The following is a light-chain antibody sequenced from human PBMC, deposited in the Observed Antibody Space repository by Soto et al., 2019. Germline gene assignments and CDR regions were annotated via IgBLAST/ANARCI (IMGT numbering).Light chain of an antibody. J-gene: IGLJ1*01. V-gene: IGLV2-14*01. CDR2: EVS. Sequence: QSVLTQPASVSGSPGQSITISCTGTSSDVGGYNYVSWYQQHPGKAPKLMIYEVSNRPSGVANRLSGSKSGNTASLTISGLQAEEDADYYCSSYTSRSPRDYVFGSGTKVTVL. CDR3: SSYTSRSPRDYV. CDR1: SSDVGGYNY.